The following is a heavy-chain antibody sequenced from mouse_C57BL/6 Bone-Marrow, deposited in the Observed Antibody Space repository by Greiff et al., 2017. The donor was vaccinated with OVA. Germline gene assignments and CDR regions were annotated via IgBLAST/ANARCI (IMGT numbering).Heavy chain of an antibody. Sequence: DVMLVESGGGLVKPGGSLKLSCAASGFTFSSYTMSWVRQTPEKRLEWVATISGGGGNTYYPDSVKGRFTISRDNAKNTLYLQMSSLRSEDTALYYCARPPIYDGYSYWGQGTLVTVSA. CDR1: GFTFSSYT. D-gene: IGHD2-3*01. CDR3: ARPPIYDGYSY. CDR2: ISGGGGNT. J-gene: IGHJ3*01. V-gene: IGHV5-9*01.